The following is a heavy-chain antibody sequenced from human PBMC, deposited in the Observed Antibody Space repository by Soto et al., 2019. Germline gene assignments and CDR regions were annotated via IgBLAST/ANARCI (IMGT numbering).Heavy chain of an antibody. Sequence: SETLSLTCTVSGGSISSSSYYWGCIRQPPGKGLEWIGSIYYSGSTYYNPSLKSRVTISVDTSKNQFSLKLSSVTAADTAVYYCARSHYYGSGSYYPTNWFDPWGQGTLVTVS. CDR3: ARSHYYGSGSYYPTNWFDP. J-gene: IGHJ5*02. V-gene: IGHV4-39*01. CDR1: GGSISSSSYY. CDR2: IYYSGST. D-gene: IGHD3-10*01.